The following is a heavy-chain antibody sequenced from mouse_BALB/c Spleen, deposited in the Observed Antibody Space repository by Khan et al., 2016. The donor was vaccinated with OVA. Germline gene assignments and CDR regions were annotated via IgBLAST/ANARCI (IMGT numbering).Heavy chain of an antibody. CDR1: GYTFTTAG. J-gene: IGHJ4*01. Sequence: QVQLKQSGPELKKPGETVRISCKASGYTFTTAGIQWVQKMPGKGLKWIGWINTHSGVPKYAEDFKGRFAFSLEISVSTAYLQITNLKNEDTATYFCARGGAAYYRNDGGAMEYWAQGTSVTVSS. CDR2: INTHSGVP. V-gene: IGHV9-4*02. CDR3: ARGGAAYYRNDGGAMEY. D-gene: IGHD2-14*01.